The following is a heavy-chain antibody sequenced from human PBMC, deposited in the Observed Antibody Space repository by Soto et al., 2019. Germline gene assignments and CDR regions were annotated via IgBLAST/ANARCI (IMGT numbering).Heavy chain of an antibody. V-gene: IGHV1-2*02. CDR3: ARDGDSSSPFDI. D-gene: IGHD6-6*01. CDR2: INPNSGGT. CDR1: RYTFTGNY. Sequence: QVQLVQSGAVVKKPGASVKVSCKASRYTFTGNYMHWVRQAPGQGLEWMGWINPNSGGTNYAQKFQGRVTVTRDTSISTAYMELSRLRSDDTAVYYCARDGDSSSPFDIWGQGTMVTVSS. J-gene: IGHJ3*02.